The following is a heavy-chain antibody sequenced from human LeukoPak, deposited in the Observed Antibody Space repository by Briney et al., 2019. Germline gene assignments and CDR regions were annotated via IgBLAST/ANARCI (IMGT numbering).Heavy chain of an antibody. V-gene: IGHV1-18*04. D-gene: IGHD2-15*01. J-gene: IGHJ4*02. Sequence: ASVKVSCKASGYTFTGYYMHWVRQAPGQGLEWMGWISAYNGNTNYAQKLQGRVSMTTDTSTSTAYMELRSLRSDDTAVYYCARRSYCSGGSCTNGGDYWGQGTLVTVSS. CDR1: GYTFTGYY. CDR2: ISAYNGNT. CDR3: ARRSYCSGGSCTNGGDY.